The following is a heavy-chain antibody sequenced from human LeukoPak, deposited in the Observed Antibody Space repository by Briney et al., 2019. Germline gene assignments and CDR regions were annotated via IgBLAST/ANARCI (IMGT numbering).Heavy chain of an antibody. CDR2: FDPEDGET. V-gene: IGHV1-24*01. CDR3: ASRIAVAGTGGGPVAFDI. Sequence: SVXXSXKVSXYTLTELSMHWVRQAPGKGLEWMGGFDPEDGETIYAQKFQGRVTMTEDTSTDTAYMELSSLRSEDTAVYYCASRIAVAGTGGGPVAFDIWGQGTMVTVSS. J-gene: IGHJ3*02. D-gene: IGHD6-19*01. CDR1: XYTLTELS.